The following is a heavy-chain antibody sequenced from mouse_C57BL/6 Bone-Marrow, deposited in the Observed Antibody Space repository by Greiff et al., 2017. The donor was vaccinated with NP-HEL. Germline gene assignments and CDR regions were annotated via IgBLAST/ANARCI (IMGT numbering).Heavy chain of an antibody. D-gene: IGHD1-1*01. V-gene: IGHV1-7*01. CDR3: ARGNYYGSQAWFAY. J-gene: IGHJ3*01. CDR1: GYTFTSYW. Sequence: QVQLKQSGAELAKPGASVQLSCTASGYTFTSYWMHWVNQRPGQGLDWIGYINPSRGYTKYNQKLKDKATLTADKSSSTAYMQLSSLTYEDSAVYYCARGNYYGSQAWFAYWGQGTLVTVSA. CDR2: INPSRGYT.